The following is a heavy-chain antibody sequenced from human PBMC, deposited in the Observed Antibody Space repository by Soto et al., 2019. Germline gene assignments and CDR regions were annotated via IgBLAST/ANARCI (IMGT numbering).Heavy chain of an antibody. CDR2: MDPNSGNT. CDR3: ARGLDEWYDFWSAYGMDG. CDR1: GYTFTSYD. D-gene: IGHD3-3*01. Sequence: GASVKFSCKASGYTFTSYDINWVRQATGQGLEWMGWMDPNSGNTGYAQKFQGRVTMTRNTSISTAYMELSSLRSEDTAVYYCARGLDEWYDFWSAYGMDGWGEGTTVTVAS. V-gene: IGHV1-8*01. J-gene: IGHJ6*02.